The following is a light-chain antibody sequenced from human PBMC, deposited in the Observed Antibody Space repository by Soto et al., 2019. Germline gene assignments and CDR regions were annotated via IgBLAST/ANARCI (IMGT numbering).Light chain of an antibody. CDR3: QQYNSYSLT. V-gene: IGKV1-5*03. J-gene: IGKJ1*01. Sequence: DLQMTQSPSTLSASVGDRVTITCRASQSISYWLAWYQQTPGKAPKLLIYKASSLESGVPSRFSGSGSGTEFTLTISSLQPDDFATYYCQQYNSYSLTFGQGTKVEIK. CDR2: KAS. CDR1: QSISYW.